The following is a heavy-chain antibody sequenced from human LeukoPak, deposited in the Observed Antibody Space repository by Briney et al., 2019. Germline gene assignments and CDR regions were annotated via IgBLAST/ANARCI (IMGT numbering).Heavy chain of an antibody. V-gene: IGHV3-30*03. D-gene: IGHD1-7*01. CDR1: GFTFSSYG. Sequence: GGSLRLSCAASGFTFSSYGMHWVRQAPGKGLEWVAVISYDGSNKYYADSVKGRFTISRDNSKNTLYLQMNSLRAEDTAVYYCARDSTLNWNYVGKGYYYYYGMDVWGQGTTVTVSS. CDR3: ARDSTLNWNYVGKGYYYYYGMDV. CDR2: ISYDGSNK. J-gene: IGHJ6*02.